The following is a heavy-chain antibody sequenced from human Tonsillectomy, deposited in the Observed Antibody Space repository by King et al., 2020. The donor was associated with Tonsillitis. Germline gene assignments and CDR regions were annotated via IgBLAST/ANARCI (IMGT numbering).Heavy chain of an antibody. V-gene: IGHV3-53*04. CDR3: AGGLAWQVPYYMDV. CDR2: VYADGST. J-gene: IGHJ6*03. CDR1: QFTVSSNY. Sequence: VQLVESGGGLVQPGGSLRLSCAASQFTVSSNYMSWVRQAPGKGLEWVSVVYADGSTNYADSVKGRFTISRHNSKNTLYLQMNSLRAEDTAVYYCAGGLAWQVPYYMDVWGKGTTVTVSS.